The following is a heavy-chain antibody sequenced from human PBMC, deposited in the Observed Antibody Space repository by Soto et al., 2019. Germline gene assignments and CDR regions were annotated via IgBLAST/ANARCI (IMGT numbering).Heavy chain of an antibody. D-gene: IGHD6-19*01. CDR1: GGNISSVGCS. V-gene: IGHV4-30-2*05. Sequence: SQTQPLTYGVVGGNISSVGCSRSCKKKPPGKGLEWIGYIYHSGSTYYNPSLKSRVTISVDTSKNQFSLKLSSVTAADTAVYYCARAGYSSGWYGDYWGQGTLVTVSS. CDR2: IYHSGST. J-gene: IGHJ4*02. CDR3: ARAGYSSGWYGDY.